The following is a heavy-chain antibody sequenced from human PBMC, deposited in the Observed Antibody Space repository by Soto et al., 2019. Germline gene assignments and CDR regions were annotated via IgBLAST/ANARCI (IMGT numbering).Heavy chain of an antibody. D-gene: IGHD6-6*01. Sequence: GASVKGACKAFGYTFTSYGIRWVRQAPGHGLEWMGWISDYNGNTNYAQKLPGRVTMTTDTSTSTAYMELRSLRSDDTAVYYCARAYSSSSGFDYWGQGTLVTVSS. CDR2: ISDYNGNT. V-gene: IGHV1-18*01. CDR3: ARAYSSSSGFDY. CDR1: GYTFTSYG. J-gene: IGHJ4*02.